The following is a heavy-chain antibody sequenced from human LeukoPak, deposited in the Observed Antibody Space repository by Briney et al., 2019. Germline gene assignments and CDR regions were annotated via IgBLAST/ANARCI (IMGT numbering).Heavy chain of an antibody. D-gene: IGHD3-22*01. Sequence: SETLSLTCAVYGGSFSGYYWSWIRQPPGKGLEWIGEISHSGSTNYNPSLKSRVTISVDTSKNQFSLKLSSVTAADTAVYYCARGMYDSSGYYPSFGYWGQGTLITVSS. CDR1: GGSFSGYY. CDR2: ISHSGST. CDR3: ARGMYDSSGYYPSFGY. J-gene: IGHJ4*02. V-gene: IGHV4-34*01.